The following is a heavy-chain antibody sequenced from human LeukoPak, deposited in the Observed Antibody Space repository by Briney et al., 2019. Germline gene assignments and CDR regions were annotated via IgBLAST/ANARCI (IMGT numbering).Heavy chain of an antibody. D-gene: IGHD6-19*01. J-gene: IGHJ2*01. Sequence: GGSLRLSCAASGFTFSSYWMHWVRQAPGMGLVWVSRINSDGSSTSYADSVKGRFTISRDNAKNTLYLQMNSLRAEDTAVYYCARPRGEQWLVRPNWYFDLWGRGTLVTVSS. CDR2: INSDGSST. V-gene: IGHV3-74*01. CDR1: GFTFSSYW. CDR3: ARPRGEQWLVRPNWYFDL.